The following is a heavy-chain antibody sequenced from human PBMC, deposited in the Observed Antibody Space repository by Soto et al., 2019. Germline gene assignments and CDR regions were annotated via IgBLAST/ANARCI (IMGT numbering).Heavy chain of an antibody. J-gene: IGHJ4*02. CDR3: ARGWSSIVTVVRGVRYYFDY. Sequence: QVQLQQWGAGLLKPSETLSLTCAVYGGSFSGYYWSWIRQPPGKGLEWIGEINHSGSTNYNPSLKSRVTISVDTSKNQFSLRLSSVTAADTAVYYCARGWSSIVTVVRGVRYYFDYWGQGTLVTVSS. CDR2: INHSGST. V-gene: IGHV4-34*01. D-gene: IGHD3-10*01. CDR1: GGSFSGYY.